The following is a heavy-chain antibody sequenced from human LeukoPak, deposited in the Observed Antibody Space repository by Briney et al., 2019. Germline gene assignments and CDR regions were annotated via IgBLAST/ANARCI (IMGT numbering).Heavy chain of an antibody. CDR3: ARGPAGSYFHVPDY. J-gene: IGHJ4*02. Sequence: SETLSLTCTVSGGSISSSSYYWGWIRQPPGKGLEWIGSIYYSGSTYYNPSLKSRVTISVDTSKHQFSLKLSSVTAADTAVYYCARGPAGSYFHVPDYWGQGTLVTVSS. V-gene: IGHV4-39*01. CDR1: GGSISSSSYY. D-gene: IGHD3-10*01. CDR2: IYYSGST.